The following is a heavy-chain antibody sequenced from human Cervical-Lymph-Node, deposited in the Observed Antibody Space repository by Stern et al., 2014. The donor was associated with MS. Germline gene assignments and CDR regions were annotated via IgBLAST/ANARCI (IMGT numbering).Heavy chain of an antibody. CDR1: GDTFASYP. CDR3: ANPLPYAN. D-gene: IGHD4-17*01. Sequence: QVQLVQSGAEVKKPGASVKVSCKASGDTFASYPIHWLRQAPGQVPVWMGIVNHSDGRTTYAQTFKGRVTMTRDTSTRTVYMELSSLRAEDTAMYFCANPLPYANWGQGTRVTVSS. CDR2: VNHSDGRT. J-gene: IGHJ1*01. V-gene: IGHV1-46*03.